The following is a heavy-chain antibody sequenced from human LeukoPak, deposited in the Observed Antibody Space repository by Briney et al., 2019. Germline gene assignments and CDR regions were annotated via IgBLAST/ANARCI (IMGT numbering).Heavy chain of an antibody. CDR2: IIPIFGTA. D-gene: IGHD2-2*03. CDR3: ARVSPGYCSSTSCYGGNYFDY. V-gene: IGHV1-69*05. CDR1: GGTFSSYA. J-gene: IGHJ4*02. Sequence: ASVKVSCKAFGGTFSSYAISWVRQAPGQGLEWMGGIIPIFGTANYAQKFQGRVTITTDESTSTAYMELSSLRSEDTAVYYCARVSPGYCSSTSCYGGNYFDYWGQGTLVTVSS.